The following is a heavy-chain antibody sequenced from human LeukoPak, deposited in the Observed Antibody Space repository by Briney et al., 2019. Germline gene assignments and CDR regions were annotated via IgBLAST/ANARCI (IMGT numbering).Heavy chain of an antibody. V-gene: IGHV5-51*01. Sequence: GESLKISCKGSGYSFTSYWIGWVRQMPGKGLEWMGIIYPGDSDTRYSPSFQGQVTISADKSISTAYLQWSSLKASDTAMYYCARVGHYDSSGYYYPFDYWGQGTLVTVSS. J-gene: IGHJ4*02. CDR1: GYSFTSYW. D-gene: IGHD3-22*01. CDR2: IYPGDSDT. CDR3: ARVGHYDSSGYYYPFDY.